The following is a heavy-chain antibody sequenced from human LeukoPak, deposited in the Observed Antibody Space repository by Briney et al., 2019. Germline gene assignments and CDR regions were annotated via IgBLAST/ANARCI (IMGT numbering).Heavy chain of an antibody. CDR1: GFTFSSYW. V-gene: IGHV3-74*01. D-gene: IGHD6-13*01. Sequence: GGSLRLSCAASGFTFSSYWMHWVRQAPGKGLVWVSRTNSDGSSTSYADSVKGRFTISRDNAKNTLYLQMNSLRAEDTAVYYCARDRGIAAAGWFDPWGQGTLVTVSS. CDR2: TNSDGSST. J-gene: IGHJ5*02. CDR3: ARDRGIAAAGWFDP.